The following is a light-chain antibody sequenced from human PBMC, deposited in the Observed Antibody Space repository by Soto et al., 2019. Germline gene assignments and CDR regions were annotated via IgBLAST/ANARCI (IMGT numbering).Light chain of an antibody. V-gene: IGKV1-39*01. CDR2: GAS. J-gene: IGKJ4*01. CDR3: QQTNTFPLT. CDR1: QSINTY. Sequence: DIQMTQSPSSLSASVGDRVTITCQTSQSINTYLNWYQQKTGKAPKLLIYGASSLQSGVPLRFSGSGSGTDFTLTISSLEPEDFATYYCQQTNTFPLTFGGGTKVEIK.